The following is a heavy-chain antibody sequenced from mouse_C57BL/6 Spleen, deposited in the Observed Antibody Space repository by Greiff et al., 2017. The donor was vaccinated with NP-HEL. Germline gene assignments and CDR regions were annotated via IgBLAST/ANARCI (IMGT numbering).Heavy chain of an antibody. CDR3: ARDGNYVDY. D-gene: IGHD2-1*01. CDR1: GYTFTSYW. J-gene: IGHJ2*01. Sequence: QVQLQQPGAELVRPGSSVKLSCTASGYTFTSYWMHWVPQRPIQGLEWIGNIDPSDSETHYNQKFKDKATLTVDKSSSTAYMQLSSLTSEDSAVNYCARDGNYVDYWGQGTTLTVSS. CDR2: IDPSDSET. V-gene: IGHV1-52*01.